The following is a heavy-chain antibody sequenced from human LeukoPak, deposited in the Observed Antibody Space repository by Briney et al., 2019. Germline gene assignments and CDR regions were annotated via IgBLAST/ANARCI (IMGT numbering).Heavy chain of an antibody. CDR2: ISGSGGST. Sequence: GGSLRLSCAASGFTFSSYAMSWVRQAPGKGLEWVSAISGSGGSTYYADSVKGRFTISRDNSKNTLYLQMNSLRAEDTAVYYCATSPVGLRVGEFVDFDYWGQGTLVTVSS. CDR1: GFTFSSYA. CDR3: ATSPVGLRVGEFVDFDY. V-gene: IGHV3-23*01. D-gene: IGHD3-16*01. J-gene: IGHJ4*02.